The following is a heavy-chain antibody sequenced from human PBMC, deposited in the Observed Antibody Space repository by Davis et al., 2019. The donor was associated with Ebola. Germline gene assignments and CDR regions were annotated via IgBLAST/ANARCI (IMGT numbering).Heavy chain of an antibody. CDR1: GGSISSYY. Sequence: SETLSPTCPLPGGSISSYYWSWIRQLPGKGLEWIGYIYYSGTTNSNPSLKSRVTISVATSKSQFSLKLSSVTAADTAVYYCAGLKAAARPVPDYWGQGTLVTVSS. D-gene: IGHD6-6*01. CDR3: AGLKAAARPVPDY. J-gene: IGHJ4*02. V-gene: IGHV4-59*12. CDR2: IYYSGTT.